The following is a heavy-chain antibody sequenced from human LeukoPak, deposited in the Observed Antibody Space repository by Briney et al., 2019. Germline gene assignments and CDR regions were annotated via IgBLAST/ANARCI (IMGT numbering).Heavy chain of an antibody. D-gene: IGHD2-2*02. CDR1: GGSFNSYA. V-gene: IGHV1-69*04. J-gene: IGHJ5*02. CDR3: ARDRPNCSSTSCYIGGWFDP. Sequence: SVKVSCKASGGSFNSYAISWVRQAPGQGLEWMGRIIPILGIANYAQKFQGRVTITADKSTSTAYMELSSLRSEDTAVYYCARDRPNCSSTSCYIGGWFDPWGQGTLVTVSS. CDR2: IIPILGIA.